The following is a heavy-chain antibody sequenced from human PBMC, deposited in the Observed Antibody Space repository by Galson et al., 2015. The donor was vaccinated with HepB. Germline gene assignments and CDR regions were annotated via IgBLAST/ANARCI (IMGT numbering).Heavy chain of an antibody. D-gene: IGHD3-10*01. CDR1: GYTFTGYY. J-gene: IGHJ5*02. CDR3: ARELGEEMVRGVIRTVSWFDP. CDR2: INPNSGGT. Sequence: SVKVSCKASGYTFTGYYMHWVRQAPGQGLEWMGRINPNSGGTTYAQKFQGRVTMTRDTSISTAYMELSRLRSDDTTVDYCARELGEEMVRGVIRTVSWFDPWGQGTLVTVSS. V-gene: IGHV1-2*06.